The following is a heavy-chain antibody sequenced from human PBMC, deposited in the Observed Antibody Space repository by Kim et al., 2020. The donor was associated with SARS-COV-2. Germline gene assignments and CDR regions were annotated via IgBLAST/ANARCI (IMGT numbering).Heavy chain of an antibody. CDR3: VRHRRGANYGVLDAFDI. Sequence: SETLSLTCAVSDGSFTSRNYYWGWIRLPPTKGLEYIGSLYYSGTSYYNPSLKSRVAMSIDTSKEQLSLKLSSVTAADTAVYYCVRHRRGANYGVLDAFDIWGQGTMVTVSS. D-gene: IGHD3-3*01. V-gene: IGHV4-39*01. J-gene: IGHJ3*02. CDR2: LYYSGTS. CDR1: DGSFTSRNYY.